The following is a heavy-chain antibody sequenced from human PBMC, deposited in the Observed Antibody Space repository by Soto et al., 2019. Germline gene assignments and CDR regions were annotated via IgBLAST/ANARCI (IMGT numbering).Heavy chain of an antibody. CDR1: GLTFNKFA. CDR3: AREGVRGMDV. Sequence: GGSLKLSCTASGLTFNKFAFTWVRQTPGMGLEWLSSITASGGFTKYADSVKGRFTTSRDNPKNTLYLQMNSLRVEDTAVYYCAREGVRGMDVWGQGTTVTVSS. J-gene: IGHJ6*02. CDR2: ITASGGFT. D-gene: IGHD3-16*01. V-gene: IGHV3-23*01.